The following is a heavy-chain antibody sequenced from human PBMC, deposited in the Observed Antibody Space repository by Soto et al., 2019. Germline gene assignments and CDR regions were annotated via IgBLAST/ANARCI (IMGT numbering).Heavy chain of an antibody. Sequence: SETLSLTCTFSGGSISSGGYYWSWIRQHPGKGLEWIGYIYYSGSTYYNPSLKSRVTISVDTSKNQFSLELSSVTAADTAVYYCAREITCLRGSDYGLDVWGQGTTVTVSS. D-gene: IGHD3-16*01. CDR2: IYYSGST. CDR3: AREITCLRGSDYGLDV. J-gene: IGHJ6*02. CDR1: GGSISSGGYY. V-gene: IGHV4-31*03.